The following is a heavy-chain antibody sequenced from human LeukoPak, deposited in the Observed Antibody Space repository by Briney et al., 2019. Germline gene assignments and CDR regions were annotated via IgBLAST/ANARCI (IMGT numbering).Heavy chain of an antibody. V-gene: IGHV3-23*01. D-gene: IGHD2-15*01. J-gene: IGHJ4*02. Sequence: GSLSLSCDASGFTFTSYAMHWVRQAPGQGLEWVSSITSSGDGTVYTDPLSGRFTSSRDNGTKSVFLQRKNLRRGDSALYYCAKGTDTSGRQNFDIWGQGTLVTVSS. CDR1: GFTFTSYA. CDR3: AKGTDTSGRQNFDI. CDR2: ITSSGDGT.